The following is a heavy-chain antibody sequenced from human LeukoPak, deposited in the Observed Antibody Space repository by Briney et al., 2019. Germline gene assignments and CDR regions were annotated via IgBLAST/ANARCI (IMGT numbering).Heavy chain of an antibody. D-gene: IGHD3-22*01. V-gene: IGHV4-39*01. Sequence: PSETLSLTCTVSGGSISSSSYYWGWIRQPPGKGLEWIGNIYYSGSTYYNPSLKSRVTISVDTSKNQFSLKLSSVTAADTAVYYCAQTYYYDSSGYYYTSYFDYWGQGTLVTVSS. CDR3: AQTYYYDSSGYYYTSYFDY. CDR2: IYYSGST. J-gene: IGHJ4*02. CDR1: GGSISSSSYY.